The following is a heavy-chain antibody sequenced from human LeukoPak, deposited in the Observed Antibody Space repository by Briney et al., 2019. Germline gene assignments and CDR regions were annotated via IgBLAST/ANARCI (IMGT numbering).Heavy chain of an antibody. CDR3: ARTSSSWL. CDR1: GGSISSSSYY. Sequence: SETLSLTCTVSGGSISSSSYYWSWIRQPPGKGLEWIGCIYDSGSTDYNPSLKSRVTISVDTSKNQFSLKLTSATAADTAMYYCARTSSSWLWGQGTLVTVSS. V-gene: IGHV4-61*01. D-gene: IGHD6-13*01. CDR2: IYDSGST. J-gene: IGHJ4*02.